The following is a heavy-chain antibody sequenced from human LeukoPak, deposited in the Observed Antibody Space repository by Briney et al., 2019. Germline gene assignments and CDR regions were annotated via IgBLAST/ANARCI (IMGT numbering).Heavy chain of an antibody. CDR3: ARHYGSSGYSHFDY. CDR2: INHSGST. V-gene: IGHV4-34*01. Sequence: SETLSLTCAVYGGSFSGYYWSWIRQPPGKGLEWIGEINHSGSTNYNPSLKSRVTISVDTSKNQFSLKLSSVTAADTAVYYCARHYGSSGYSHFDYWGQGTLVTVSS. D-gene: IGHD3-22*01. CDR1: GGSFSGYY. J-gene: IGHJ4*02.